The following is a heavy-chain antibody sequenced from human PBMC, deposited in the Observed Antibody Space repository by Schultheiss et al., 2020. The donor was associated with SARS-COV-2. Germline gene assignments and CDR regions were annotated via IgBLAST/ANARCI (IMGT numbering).Heavy chain of an antibody. CDR1: GFTVSSNY. CDR3: AKGSGGRYCSSTSCYAV. V-gene: IGHV3-15*01. Sequence: GGSLRLSCAASGFTVSSNYMSWVRQAPGKGLEWVGRIKSKTDGGTTDYAAPVKGRFTISRDDSKNTLYLQMNSLRAEDTAVYYCAKGSGGRYCSSTSCYAVWGKGTTVTVSS. J-gene: IGHJ6*04. CDR2: IKSKTDGGTT. D-gene: IGHD2-2*01.